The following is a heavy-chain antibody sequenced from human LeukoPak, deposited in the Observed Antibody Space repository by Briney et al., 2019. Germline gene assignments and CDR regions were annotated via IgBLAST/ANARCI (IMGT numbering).Heavy chain of an antibody. CDR1: GFTFANYA. Sequence: GGSLRLSCAASGFTFANYAMSWVRQAPGEGLEWVSTISSTGGSTYYADSVKGRFTISRDNSKNTLYLQMNSLRVEDTAIYYCAKDPSPYCGGDCYFDCWGQGTLVTVSS. D-gene: IGHD2-21*02. V-gene: IGHV3-23*01. CDR3: AKDPSPYCGGDCYFDC. CDR2: ISSTGGST. J-gene: IGHJ4*02.